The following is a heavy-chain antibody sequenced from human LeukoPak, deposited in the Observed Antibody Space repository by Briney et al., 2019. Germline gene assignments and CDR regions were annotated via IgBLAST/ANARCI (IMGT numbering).Heavy chain of an antibody. Sequence: SETLSLTCTVSGGSISSYYWSWIRQPPGKGLEWIGSIYYSGSTYYNPSLKSRVTISVDTSKNQFSLKLSSVTAADTAVYYCARGVFDPWGQGTLVTVSS. CDR2: IYYSGST. CDR3: ARGVFDP. V-gene: IGHV4-59*12. CDR1: GGSISSYY. J-gene: IGHJ5*02. D-gene: IGHD6-13*01.